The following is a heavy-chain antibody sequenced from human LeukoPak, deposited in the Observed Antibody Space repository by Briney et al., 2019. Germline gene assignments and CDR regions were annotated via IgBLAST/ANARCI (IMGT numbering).Heavy chain of an antibody. CDR3: VKESELLCGGWFDP. Sequence: GGSLRLSCAASGFSFSSYAMTWVRQAPGKGLEWVLVVSGSGDTTYYADSVKGRFTISRDNSKDTLYLQMNSLRAEDTAVYYCVKESELLCGGWFDPWGQGTLVTVSS. CDR2: VSGSGDTT. CDR1: GFSFSSYA. V-gene: IGHV3-23*01. J-gene: IGHJ5*02. D-gene: IGHD2-2*01.